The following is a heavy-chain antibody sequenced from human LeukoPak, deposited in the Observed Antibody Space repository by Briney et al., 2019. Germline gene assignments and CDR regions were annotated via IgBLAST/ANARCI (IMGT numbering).Heavy chain of an antibody. D-gene: IGHD3-22*01. V-gene: IGHV3-73*01. CDR1: GFTFSGSA. CDR3: TTYYDSSGYGPFVD. Sequence: PGGSLRLSCAASGFTFSGSAVHWVRQASGKGLEWVGRIRSKANSYATAYAASVKGRFTISRDDSKNTAYLQMNSLKTEDTAVYYCTTYYDSSGYGPFVDWGQGTLVTVSS. CDR2: IRSKANSYAT. J-gene: IGHJ4*02.